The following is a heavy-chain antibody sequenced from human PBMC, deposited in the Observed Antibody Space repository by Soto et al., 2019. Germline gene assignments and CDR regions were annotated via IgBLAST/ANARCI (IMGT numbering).Heavy chain of an antibody. CDR3: AATQVCSGTSCPPIFYYYYGMDV. D-gene: IGHD2-2*01. CDR1: GGTFSSYA. Sequence: QVQLVQSGAEVKKPGSSVKVSCKASGGTFSSYAISWARQAPGQGLEWMGGIIPIFGIANYAQKFQGRVTLTADESTSTAYMELSSLRSEDTAVYYCAATQVCSGTSCPPIFYYYYGMDVWGQGTTVTVSS. V-gene: IGHV1-69*01. CDR2: IIPIFGIA. J-gene: IGHJ6*02.